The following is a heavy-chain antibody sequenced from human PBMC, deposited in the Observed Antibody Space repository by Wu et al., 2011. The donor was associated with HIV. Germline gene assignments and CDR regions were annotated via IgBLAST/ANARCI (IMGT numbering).Heavy chain of an antibody. CDR1: GYTFTGYY. V-gene: IGHV1-2*02. CDR2: INPNSGGT. J-gene: IGHJ6*02. Sequence: QVQLVQSGAEVKKPGASVKVSCKASGYTFTGYYMHWVRQAPGQGLEWMGWINPNSGGTNYAQKFQGRVTMTRDTSISTAYMELSSLRSDDTAVYYCARDHCTTNSCYENHYYGMDVWGQGTTVTVSS. CDR3: ARDHCTTNSCYENHYYGMDV. D-gene: IGHD2-2*01.